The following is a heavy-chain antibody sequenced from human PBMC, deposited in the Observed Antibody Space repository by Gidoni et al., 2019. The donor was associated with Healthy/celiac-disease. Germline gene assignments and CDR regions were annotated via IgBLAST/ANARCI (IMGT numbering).Heavy chain of an antibody. J-gene: IGHJ4*02. CDR1: GFPFSSYA. CDR3: AKDGRDGYYPDY. Sequence: EVQLLESGGGLVQPGGSLRLSCAASGFPFSSYAMSWVRQAPGKGLEWVSAISGSGGSTYYADSVKGRFTISRDNSKNTLYLQMNSLRAEDTAVYYCAKDGRDGYYPDYWGQGTLVTVSS. D-gene: IGHD1-26*01. V-gene: IGHV3-23*01. CDR2: ISGSGGST.